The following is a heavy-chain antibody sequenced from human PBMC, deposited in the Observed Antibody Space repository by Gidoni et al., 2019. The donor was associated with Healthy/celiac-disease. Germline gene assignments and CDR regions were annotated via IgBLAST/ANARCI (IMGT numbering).Heavy chain of an antibody. D-gene: IGHD6-13*01. V-gene: IGHV4-59*01. Sequence: QVQLQESGPGLVKPSETLSLTCTVSGGPISSYYWSWIRQPPGKGLEWIGYIYYSGSTNYNPSLKSRVTISVDTSKNQFSLKLSSVTAADTAVYYCARVPAAGPGYMDVWGKGTTVTVSS. CDR3: ARVPAAGPGYMDV. CDR2: IYYSGST. CDR1: GGPISSYY. J-gene: IGHJ6*03.